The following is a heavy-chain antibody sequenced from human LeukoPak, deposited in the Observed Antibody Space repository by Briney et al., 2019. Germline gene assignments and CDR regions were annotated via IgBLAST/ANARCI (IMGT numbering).Heavy chain of an antibody. D-gene: IGHD5-18*01. Sequence: PSETLSLTCTVSGCSISSYYWSWIRQPAGQGLEWIGRIYTSGSTNYNPSLKSRVTMSVDTSKNQFSLKLSSVTAADTAVYYCARGNFNNYGYYFDYWGQGTLVTVSS. CDR3: ARGNFNNYGYYFDY. J-gene: IGHJ4*02. CDR1: GCSISSYY. V-gene: IGHV4-4*07. CDR2: IYTSGST.